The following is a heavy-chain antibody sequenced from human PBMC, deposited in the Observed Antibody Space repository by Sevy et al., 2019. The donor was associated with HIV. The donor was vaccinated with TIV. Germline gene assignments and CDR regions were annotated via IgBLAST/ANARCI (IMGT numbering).Heavy chain of an antibody. V-gene: IGHV3-21*01. D-gene: IGHD6-19*01. CDR3: ARAVPATDAFDI. CDR2: ISGLSNYI. J-gene: IGHJ3*02. Sequence: GGSLRLSCAASGFTFSSYSMHWVRQAPGKGLEWVSSISGLSNYIYYADSMKGRFSISRDNAKNSLYLQMISLRAEDTAVFYCARAVPATDAFDIWGKGKLVTVSS. CDR1: GFTFSSYS.